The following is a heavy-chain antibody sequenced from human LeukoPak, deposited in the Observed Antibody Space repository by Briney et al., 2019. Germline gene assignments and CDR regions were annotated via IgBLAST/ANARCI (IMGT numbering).Heavy chain of an antibody. CDR1: GFTFSNHG. J-gene: IGHJ4*02. CDR3: TRDEEGASREFDY. V-gene: IGHV3-48*04. D-gene: IGHD1-26*01. Sequence: GGSLRLSCAASGFTFSNHGMNWVRQAPGKGLEWVSYISSSGTTTFYADSVKGRFTISRDNAKNSLYLQMNSLRVEDTAVYYCTRDEEGASREFDYWGQGALVTVSS. CDR2: ISSSGTTT.